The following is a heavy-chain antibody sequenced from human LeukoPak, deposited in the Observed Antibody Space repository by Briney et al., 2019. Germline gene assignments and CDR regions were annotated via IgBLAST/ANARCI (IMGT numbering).Heavy chain of an antibody. CDR3: ARDLLRITMIVGGHDNWFDP. CDR1: GYTFTGYY. CDR2: INPNSGGI. D-gene: IGHD3-22*01. Sequence: ASVKVSCKASGYTFTGYYMHWVRQAPGQGLEWMGRINPNSGGINYAQKFQGRVTMTRDTSISTAYMELSRLRSDDTAVYYCARDLLRITMIVGGHDNWFDPWGQGTLVTVSS. J-gene: IGHJ5*02. V-gene: IGHV1-2*06.